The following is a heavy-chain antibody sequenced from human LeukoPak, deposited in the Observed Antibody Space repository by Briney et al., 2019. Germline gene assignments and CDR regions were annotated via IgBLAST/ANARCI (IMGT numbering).Heavy chain of an antibody. CDR2: IKSKTDGGTT. J-gene: IGHJ4*02. Sequence: GGSLILSCAASGFTFSSYSMSWVRQAPGKGLEWVGRIKSKTDGGTTDYAAPVKGRFTISRDDSKNTLYLQMNSLKTEDTAVYYCTTDPKPYSNYDDTKDYWGQGTLVTVSS. D-gene: IGHD4-11*01. CDR3: TTDPKPYSNYDDTKDY. CDR1: GFTFSSYS. V-gene: IGHV3-15*01.